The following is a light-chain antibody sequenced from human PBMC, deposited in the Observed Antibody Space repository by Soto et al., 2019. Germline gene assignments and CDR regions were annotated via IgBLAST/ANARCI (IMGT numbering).Light chain of an antibody. J-gene: IGKJ2*01. V-gene: IGKV3-11*01. CDR1: PSVSSY. CDR2: DAS. CDR3: QQRSNWPPCGT. Sequence: EIVLTQSPATLSLSPGERATLSCRASPSVSSYLAWYQQKPGQAPRLLIYDASNRATGIPARLSGSRSRTDFTLTISSLEPEDFAVYYCQQRSNWPPCGTVGQGPKLEIK.